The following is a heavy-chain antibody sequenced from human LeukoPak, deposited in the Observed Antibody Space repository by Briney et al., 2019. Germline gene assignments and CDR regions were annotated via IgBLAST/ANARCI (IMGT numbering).Heavy chain of an antibody. CDR2: ISYDGSNK. CDR3: ARDRNSGYAEGIDY. V-gene: IGHV3-30-3*01. J-gene: IGHJ4*02. CDR1: GFTFSSYA. D-gene: IGHD5-12*01. Sequence: PGGSLRLPCAASGFTFSSYAMHWVRQAPGKGLEWVAVISYDGSNKYYADSVKGRFTISRDNSKNTLYLQMNSLRAEDTAVYYCARDRNSGYAEGIDYWAREPWSPSPQ.